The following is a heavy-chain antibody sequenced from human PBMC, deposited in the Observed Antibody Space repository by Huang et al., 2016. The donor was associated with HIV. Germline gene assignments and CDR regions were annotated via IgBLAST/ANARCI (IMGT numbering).Heavy chain of an antibody. J-gene: IGHJ6*03. CDR1: GFPFSSYA. V-gene: IGHV3-23*05. D-gene: IGHD2-15*01. Sequence: EVQLSELGGGLVQTGGSLRLPCVGPGFPFSSYAMIWVRRAPGKGLEWGSSMDGSGTKKYYADSVNGRITIARDKSKKSLYLQMNSLRADDTANFYCVKGMGVVDWMTNYYYMDVWGTGTAVTVSS. CDR2: MDGSGTKK. CDR3: VKGMGVVDWMTNYYYMDV.